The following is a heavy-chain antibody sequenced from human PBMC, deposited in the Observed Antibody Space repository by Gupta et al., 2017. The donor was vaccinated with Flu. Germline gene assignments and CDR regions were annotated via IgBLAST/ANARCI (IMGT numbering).Heavy chain of an antibody. CDR2: IYYSGST. J-gene: IGHJ4*02. V-gene: IGHV4-39*01. Sequence: GKGLEWIGSIYYSGSTYYNPSLKSRVTISVDTSKNQFSLKLSSVTAADTAVYYCARHGYCSGGSCYSFLFDYWGQGTLVTVSS. D-gene: IGHD2-15*01. CDR3: ARHGYCSGGSCYSFLFDY.